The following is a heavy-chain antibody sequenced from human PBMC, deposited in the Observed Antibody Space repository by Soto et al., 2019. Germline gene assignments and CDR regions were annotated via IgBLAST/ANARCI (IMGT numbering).Heavy chain of an antibody. J-gene: IGHJ4*02. CDR3: ARSGDYYGSYIDY. CDR1: GYSISSGHY. CDR2: INHSGKT. V-gene: IGHV4-38-2*01. Sequence: SETLSLTCAVSGYSISSGHYWAWIRQPPGKGPEWFGSINHSGKTYYNPSLKSRVTISVDTSKTHFSLKVSSGTAADTAVYFCARSGDYYGSYIDYWGQGTLVTVSS. D-gene: IGHD3-10*01.